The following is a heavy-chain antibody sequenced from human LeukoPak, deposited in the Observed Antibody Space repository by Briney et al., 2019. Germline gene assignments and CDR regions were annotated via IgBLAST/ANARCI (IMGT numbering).Heavy chain of an antibody. CDR2: INHSGST. J-gene: IGHJ4*02. CDR1: GGSFFGYY. CDR3: ARPPYPSSGTYYFYY. V-gene: IGHV4-34*01. D-gene: IGHD3-10*01. Sequence: SETLSLTCGVYGGSFFGYYWTWIRQPPGKGLEWIGEINHSGSTNYNPSLKSRVTISVDTSKNQFSLKLSSVTAADTAVYYCARPPYPSSGTYYFYYWGQGTLVTVSS.